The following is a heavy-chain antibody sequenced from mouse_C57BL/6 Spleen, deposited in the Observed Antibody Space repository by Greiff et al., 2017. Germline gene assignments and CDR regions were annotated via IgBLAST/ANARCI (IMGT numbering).Heavy chain of an antibody. V-gene: IGHV1-69*01. CDR3: ARPSYGSRYDY. Sequence: QVQLQQPGAELVMPGASVKLSCKASGYTFTSYWMHWVKQRPGQGLEWIGEIDPSDSYTNYNQKFKGKATLTVDKSSSTAYMQLSSLTSEDSAVYYCARPSYGSRYDYWGQGTTLTVSS. CDR2: IDPSDSYT. J-gene: IGHJ2*01. D-gene: IGHD1-1*01. CDR1: GYTFTSYW.